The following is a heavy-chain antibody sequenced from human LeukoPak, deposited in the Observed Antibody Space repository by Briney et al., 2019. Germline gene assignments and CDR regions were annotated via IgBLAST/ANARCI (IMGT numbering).Heavy chain of an antibody. Sequence: PGGSLRLSCAASGFTFSSYAMSWVRQAPGKGLEWVSAISGSGGSAYYADSVKGRFTISRDNSKNTLYLQMNSLRAEDTAVYYCARDFSGLFSAFDIWGQGTMVTVSS. CDR3: ARDFSGLFSAFDI. J-gene: IGHJ3*02. D-gene: IGHD1-14*01. V-gene: IGHV3-23*01. CDR2: ISGSGGSA. CDR1: GFTFSSYA.